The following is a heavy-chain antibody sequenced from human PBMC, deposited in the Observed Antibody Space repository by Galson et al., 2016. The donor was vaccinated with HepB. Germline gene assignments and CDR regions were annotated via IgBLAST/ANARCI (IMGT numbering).Heavy chain of an antibody. V-gene: IGHV2-70*11. CDR1: GFSLRTSGMC. CDR3: ARMKATGTADYGLDV. D-gene: IGHD1-7*01. Sequence: PALVKPTQTLTLTCSFSGFSLRTSGMCVSWIRQSPGKALEWLARIDWDDDKYYNTSLRTRLTVSKDTSKNQVVLTMTNMDPVDTATYYCARMKATGTADYGLDVWGQGTTVTVSS. J-gene: IGHJ6*02. CDR2: IDWDDDK.